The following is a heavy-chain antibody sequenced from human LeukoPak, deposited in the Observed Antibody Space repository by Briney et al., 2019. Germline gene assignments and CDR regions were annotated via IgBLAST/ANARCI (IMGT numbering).Heavy chain of an antibody. CDR1: GGTFSSYA. V-gene: IGHV1-69*05. J-gene: IGHJ6*03. CDR2: IIPIFGTA. CDR3: ARHPAPYYYYMDV. Sequence: GASVKVSCKASGGTFSSYAISWVRQAPGQGLEWMGGIIPIFGTANYAQKFQDRVTITTDESTSTAYMELSSLRSEDTAVYYCARHPAPYYYYMDVWGKGTAVTVSS.